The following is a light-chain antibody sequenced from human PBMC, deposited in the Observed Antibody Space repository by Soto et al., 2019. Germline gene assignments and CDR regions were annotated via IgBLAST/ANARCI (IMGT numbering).Light chain of an antibody. CDR1: SSNIGAGYD. Sequence: QSVLTQPPSVSGAPGQRVTISCTGSSSNIGAGYDVHWYQQLPGTAPKLLIYGNSNRPSGVPDRFSGSKSGTSASLAITGLQAEDEADYYWQSYDSSLSGSGVFGTGTKVTVL. V-gene: IGLV1-40*01. J-gene: IGLJ1*01. CDR2: GNS. CDR3: QSYDSSLSGSGV.